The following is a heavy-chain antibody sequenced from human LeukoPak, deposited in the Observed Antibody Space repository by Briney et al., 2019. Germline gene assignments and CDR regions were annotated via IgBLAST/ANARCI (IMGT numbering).Heavy chain of an antibody. D-gene: IGHD3-10*01. J-gene: IGHJ4*02. CDR2: IYSGGST. Sequence: GGSLRLSCAASGFTVSSNYMSWVRQAPGKGLEWVSVIYSGGSTYYADSVKGRFTISRDNSKNTLYLQMNSLRAEDTAVYYCARSYYGSGRDFDYWGQGTLVTVSS. V-gene: IGHV3-53*01. CDR1: GFTVSSNY. CDR3: ARSYYGSGRDFDY.